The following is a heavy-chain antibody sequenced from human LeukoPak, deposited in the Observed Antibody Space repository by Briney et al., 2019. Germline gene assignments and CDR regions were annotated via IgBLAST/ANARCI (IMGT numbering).Heavy chain of an antibody. D-gene: IGHD6-6*01. CDR3: ARALEYSSSPYYYYMDV. Sequence: GASVKVSCKASGYTFTGYYMHWVRQAPGQGLEWMGWINPNSGGTNYAQKFQGRVTMTRDASISTAYMELSRLRSDDTAVYYCARALEYSSSPYYYYMDVWGKGTTVTVSS. J-gene: IGHJ6*03. CDR2: INPNSGGT. V-gene: IGHV1-2*02. CDR1: GYTFTGYY.